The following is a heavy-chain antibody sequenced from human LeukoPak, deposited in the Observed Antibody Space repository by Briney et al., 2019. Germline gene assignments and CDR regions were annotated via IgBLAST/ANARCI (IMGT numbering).Heavy chain of an antibody. CDR2: LHYSGST. Sequence: PSETLSLTCTVSGDSISPYYWGWIRQPPGKGLEWIGYLHYSGSTNYNPSLKSRVTISVDTSKNQFSLKLSSVTAADTAVYYCASYTVTTDLDYWGQGTLVTVSA. J-gene: IGHJ4*02. D-gene: IGHD4-17*01. CDR3: ASYTVTTDLDY. CDR1: GDSISPYY. V-gene: IGHV4-59*08.